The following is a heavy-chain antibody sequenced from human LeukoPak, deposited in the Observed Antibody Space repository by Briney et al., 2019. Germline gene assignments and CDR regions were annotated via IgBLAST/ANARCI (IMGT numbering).Heavy chain of an antibody. CDR1: GYTFTGYY. V-gene: IGHV1-2*02. Sequence: ASVKVSCKASGYTFTGYYMHWVRQAPGQGLEWMGWINPNSGGTNYAQKFQGRVTMTRDTSISTAYMELSRLRSEDTAVYYCARVGWSSSGITGGRYFQHWGQGTLVTVSS. D-gene: IGHD6-19*01. CDR2: INPNSGGT. J-gene: IGHJ1*01. CDR3: ARVGWSSSGITGGRYFQH.